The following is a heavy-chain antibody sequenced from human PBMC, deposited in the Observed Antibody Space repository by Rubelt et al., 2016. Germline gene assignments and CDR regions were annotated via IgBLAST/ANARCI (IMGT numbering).Heavy chain of an antibody. Sequence: QVLLQESGPGLVKPSETLSLTCTVSGYSINSGYFWGWIRQSPGKGLEWIAAIYSSGTTYYGPSLRSRVTISVDTFKNQISLNVNSVTAADTAVYYCARHRGCSAGRCYLDCWGQGTLVTVSS. D-gene: IGHD2-15*01. CDR1: GYSINSGYF. CDR2: IYSSGTT. J-gene: IGHJ4*02. V-gene: IGHV4-38-2*02. CDR3: ARHRGCSAGRCYLDC.